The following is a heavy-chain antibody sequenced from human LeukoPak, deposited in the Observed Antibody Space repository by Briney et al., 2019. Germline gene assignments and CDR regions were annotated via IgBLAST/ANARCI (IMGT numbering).Heavy chain of an antibody. J-gene: IGHJ6*03. V-gene: IGHV1-8*03. D-gene: IGHD5-12*01. Sequence: ASVKVSCKASGYTFTSYDINWVRQATGQGLEWMGWMNPNSGNTGYAQKFQGRVTITRNTSISTAYMELSSLRSEGTAVYYCARGRSGYEQSYYYYYMDVWGKGTTVTVSS. CDR2: MNPNSGNT. CDR1: GYTFTSYD. CDR3: ARGRSGYEQSYYYYYMDV.